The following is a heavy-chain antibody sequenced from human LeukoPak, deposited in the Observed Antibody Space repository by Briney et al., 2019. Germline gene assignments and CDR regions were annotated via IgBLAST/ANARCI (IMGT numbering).Heavy chain of an antibody. CDR2: IYYSGST. J-gene: IGHJ5*02. CDR1: GGSISSYY. CDR3: ARRGYDILTGINWFDP. V-gene: IGHV4-59*08. D-gene: IGHD3-9*01. Sequence: SETLSLTCTVSGGSISSYYWSWIRQPPGKGLEWIGYIYYSGSTNYNPSLKSRVTISVDTSKNHFSLKLSSVTAADTAVYYCARRGYDILTGINWFDPWGQGTLVTVSS.